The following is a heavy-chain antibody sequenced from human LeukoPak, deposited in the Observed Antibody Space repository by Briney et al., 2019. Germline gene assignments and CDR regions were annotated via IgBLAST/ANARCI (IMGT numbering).Heavy chain of an antibody. CDR3: ARGRRYRVVPAAIRHYYMDV. V-gene: IGHV4-34*01. CDR2: INYSGST. D-gene: IGHD2-2*02. CDR1: GGSFSGYY. J-gene: IGHJ6*03. Sequence: PSETLSLTCAVYGGSFSGYYWSWIRQPPGKGLEWIGEINYSGSTNYNPSLKSRVTISVDTSKNQFSLKLSSVTAADTAVYYCARGRRYRVVPAAIRHYYMDVWGKGTTVTVSS.